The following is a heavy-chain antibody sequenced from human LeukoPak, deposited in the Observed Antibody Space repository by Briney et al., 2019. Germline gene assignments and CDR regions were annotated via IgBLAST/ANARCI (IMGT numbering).Heavy chain of an antibody. CDR3: ARHSGSGSLSRPFDP. D-gene: IGHD3-10*01. CDR1: GGSVTSGGFY. Sequence: SETLSLTCSVSGGSVTSGGFYWGWLRQPPGRGPEWIATIYYTGSTYYNPSLKSRVTISIDTSKNQFSLRLTSVTATDTAVYHCARHSGSGSLSRPFDPWGQGTLVTVSS. J-gene: IGHJ5*02. V-gene: IGHV4-39*01. CDR2: IYYTGST.